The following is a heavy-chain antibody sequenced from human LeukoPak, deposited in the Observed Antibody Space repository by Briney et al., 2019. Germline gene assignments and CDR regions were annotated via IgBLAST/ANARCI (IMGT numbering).Heavy chain of an antibody. D-gene: IGHD2-8*01. V-gene: IGHV3-23*01. CDR2: ISGVNT. J-gene: IGHJ4*02. CDR1: GFAFSNYA. CDR3: AKDICTSPRCLLYSDS. Sequence: PGGSLRLSCTPSGFAFSNYAMSWFRQPPGKGLEWVSGISGVNTYYADSVQGRFTISRDNSKNVLSLQMSRLRAEDMAVYYCAKDICTSPRCLLYSDSWGQGTLVTVSS.